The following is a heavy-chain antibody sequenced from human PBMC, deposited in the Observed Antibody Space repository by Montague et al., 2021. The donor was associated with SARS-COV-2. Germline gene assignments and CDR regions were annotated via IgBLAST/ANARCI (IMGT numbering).Heavy chain of an antibody. CDR3: ASPTYYLDSTGSDAIDV. Sequence: SETLSLTCTVSGGSISSSNYYWGWLRQPPGMRLAWNGSIYYSASTYSNPTLQSRVTISVDTTQNHFSLKLSTVTAAGTAVYYYASPTYYLDSTGSDAIDVWGQGTMVTVSS. CDR2: IYYSAST. CDR1: GGSISSSNYY. J-gene: IGHJ3*01. D-gene: IGHD3-22*01. V-gene: IGHV4-39*02.